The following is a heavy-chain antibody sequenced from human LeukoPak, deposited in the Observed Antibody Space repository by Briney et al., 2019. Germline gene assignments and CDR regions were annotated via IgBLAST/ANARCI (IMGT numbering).Heavy chain of an antibody. CDR2: ITSSGTYI. CDR1: GFTFNNYN. D-gene: IGHD3-16*01. CDR3: ARQFGRGYFDF. J-gene: IGHJ4*02. V-gene: IGHV3-21*01. Sequence: PGGSLRLSCAASGFTFNNYNMNWVRQAPGKALEWVSSITSSGTYIFYADSVKGRFTISRDNAENSLYLQMNSLRAEDTALYYCARQFGRGYFDFWGQGTLVTVSS.